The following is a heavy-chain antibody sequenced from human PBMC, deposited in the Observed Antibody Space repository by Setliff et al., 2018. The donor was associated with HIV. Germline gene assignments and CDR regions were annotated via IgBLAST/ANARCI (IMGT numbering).Heavy chain of an antibody. Sequence: GESFSAYFWNWIRQPPGKGLEWIGEINHSGNTNYNPSLKSRVTISVDTSKNQFSLMLNSVTAADTAVYYFATGLTTTPDYLGQGSLVTVSS. CDR3: ATGLTTTPDY. J-gene: IGHJ4*02. CDR1: GESFSAYF. V-gene: IGHV4-34*01. CDR2: INHSGNT. D-gene: IGHD1-1*01.